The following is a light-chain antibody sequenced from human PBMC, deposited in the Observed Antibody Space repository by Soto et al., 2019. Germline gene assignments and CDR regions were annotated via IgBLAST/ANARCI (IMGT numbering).Light chain of an antibody. CDR2: EVA. Sequence: QSALTQPASVSGSPGQSITVSCTGTSADIGLYNYVSWYQQYPGKAPRLLMYEVANRPAGVASRFSGSKSGNTASLSISGLQAEDEATYYCSSFTSSSTLVFGTATKLTVL. J-gene: IGLJ1*01. V-gene: IGLV2-14*01. CDR1: SADIGLYNY. CDR3: SSFTSSSTLV.